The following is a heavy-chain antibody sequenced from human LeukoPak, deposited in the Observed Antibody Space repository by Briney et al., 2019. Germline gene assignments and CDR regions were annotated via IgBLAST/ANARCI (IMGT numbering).Heavy chain of an antibody. CDR2: IIPIFGTA. V-gene: IGHV1-69*05. Sequence: SVKVSCKASGGTFSSYAISWVRQAPGQGLEWMGRIIPIFGTANYAQKFQGRVTITTDESTRTAYTELSSMRSEDTAVYYCGRASSIAARLGFDYWGQGTLVTVSS. J-gene: IGHJ4*02. CDR1: GGTFSSYA. D-gene: IGHD6-6*01. CDR3: GRASSIAARLGFDY.